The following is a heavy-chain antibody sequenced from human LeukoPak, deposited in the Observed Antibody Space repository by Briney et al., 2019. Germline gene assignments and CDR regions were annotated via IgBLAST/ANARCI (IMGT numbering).Heavy chain of an antibody. D-gene: IGHD3-10*01. Sequence: SETLSLTCAVYGGSFSGYYWSWIRQPPGKGLEWIGEINHSGSTNYNPSLKSRVTISVDKSKNQFSLKLSSVTAADTAVYYCARDAWFGELQHWGQGTLVTVSS. J-gene: IGHJ1*01. CDR3: ARDAWFGELQH. CDR1: GGSFSGYY. CDR2: INHSGST. V-gene: IGHV4-34*01.